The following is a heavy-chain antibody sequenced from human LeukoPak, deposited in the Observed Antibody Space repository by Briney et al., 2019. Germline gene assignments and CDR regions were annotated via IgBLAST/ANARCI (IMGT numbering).Heavy chain of an antibody. Sequence: SGTLSLTCAVSGGSINNNNWWSWVRQPPGKGLEWIGEIYHSGSTNYNPSLKSRVTISVDNSKNQFSLKLSAVTAADTAVYYCARSPTRGSFDYWGQGTLVTVSS. CDR2: IYHSGST. V-gene: IGHV4-4*02. J-gene: IGHJ4*02. D-gene: IGHD5-24*01. CDR3: ARSPTRGSFDY. CDR1: GGSINNNNW.